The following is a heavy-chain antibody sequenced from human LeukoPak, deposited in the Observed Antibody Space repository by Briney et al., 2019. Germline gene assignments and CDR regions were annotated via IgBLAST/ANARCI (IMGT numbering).Heavy chain of an antibody. CDR3: ARERITMVRGVLHY. CDR1: GYTFTVYY. D-gene: IGHD3-10*01. Sequence: ASVNVSYKASGYTFTVYYVHWVRQARGQGLEWMGWINPNSGGTNYAQKFQGRVTMTRDTSISTAYMELSRLRSDDTAVYYCARERITMVRGVLHYWGQGTLVTVSS. J-gene: IGHJ4*02. CDR2: INPNSGGT. V-gene: IGHV1-2*02.